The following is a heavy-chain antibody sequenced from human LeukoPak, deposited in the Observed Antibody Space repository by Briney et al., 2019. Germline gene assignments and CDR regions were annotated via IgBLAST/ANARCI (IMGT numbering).Heavy chain of an antibody. Sequence: GGSLRLSCAASGFTFKNFAMTWVRQAPGKGLEWVSSISSSSSYIYYADSVKGRFTISRDNAKNSLYLQMNSLRAEDTAVYYCASSPLAADDYWGQGTLVTVSS. J-gene: IGHJ4*02. D-gene: IGHD6-25*01. CDR1: GFTFKNFA. CDR2: ISSSSSYI. V-gene: IGHV3-21*01. CDR3: ASSPLAADDY.